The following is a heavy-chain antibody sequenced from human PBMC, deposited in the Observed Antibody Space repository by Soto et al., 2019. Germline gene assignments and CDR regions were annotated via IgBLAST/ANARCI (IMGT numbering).Heavy chain of an antibody. V-gene: IGHV4-39*01. CDR2: IYYSGST. Sequence: QLQLQESGPGLVKPSETLSLTCTVSGGSISSSSYYWGWIRQPPGKGLEWIGSIYYSGSTYYNPSLKSRVTISVDTSKNQFSLKLSSVTAADTAVYYCARHGIPRESVVVIAEAEYFQHWGQGTLVTVSS. CDR1: GGSISSSSYY. CDR3: ARHGIPRESVVVIAEAEYFQH. D-gene: IGHD2-21*01. J-gene: IGHJ1*01.